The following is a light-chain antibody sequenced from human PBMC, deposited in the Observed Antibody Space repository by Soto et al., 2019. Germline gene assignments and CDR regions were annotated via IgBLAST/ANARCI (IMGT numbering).Light chain of an antibody. J-gene: IGKJ4*01. CDR1: QSIGDN. CDR2: DAS. Sequence: EIVMTQSPATLSVSPGEGATLFCRASQSIGDNLAWYQQKPGQPPRLLFYDASTGAAGIPVRFSGSGSGTEFTLTISSLQSEDFALYYCQQYKNWPPVTFGGGTKVEIK. CDR3: QQYKNWPPVT. V-gene: IGKV3D-15*01.